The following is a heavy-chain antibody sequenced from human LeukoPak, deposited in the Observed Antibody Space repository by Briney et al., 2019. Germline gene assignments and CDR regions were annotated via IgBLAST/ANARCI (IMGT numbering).Heavy chain of an antibody. CDR1: GYTFTNFA. V-gene: IGHV7-4-1*02. D-gene: IGHD4/OR15-4a*01. CDR3: ARGHTGALSNLYYYGMGV. J-gene: IGHJ6*02. CDR2: INTNTRNP. Sequence: ASVKVSCKASGYTFTNFAINWVRQAPGQGLGWMGWINTNTRNPTYAQGFTGQFVFSLDTSVSTAYLLINDLKAEDTAVYYCARGHTGALSNLYYYGMGVWGQGTTVTVSS.